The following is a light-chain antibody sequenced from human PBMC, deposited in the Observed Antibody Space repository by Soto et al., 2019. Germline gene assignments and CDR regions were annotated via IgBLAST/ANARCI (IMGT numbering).Light chain of an antibody. J-gene: IGKJ1*01. CDR1: QSVSSSY. V-gene: IGKV3-20*01. Sequence: EIVLTQSPGTLSLSPGERATLSCRASQSVSSSYLAWYQQKPGQAPRLLIYGASSRATGIPDRVSGSGSGTDFTLTISRLEPEDFAVYYCQQYGSSTETFGHGTKVEIK. CDR3: QQYGSSTET. CDR2: GAS.